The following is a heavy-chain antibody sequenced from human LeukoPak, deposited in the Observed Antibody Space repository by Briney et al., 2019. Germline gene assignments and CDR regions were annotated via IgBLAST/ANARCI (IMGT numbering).Heavy chain of an antibody. CDR2: WST. D-gene: IGHD6-19*01. CDR3: ARAIPRHSSGWYAPGMDV. J-gene: IGHJ6*02. V-gene: IGHV4-4*07. Sequence: SETLSLTCTVSGDSISSYYWSWIRQPAGKGLEWIGRWSTNYNPPLKSRVTMSVDTSKNQISLKLSSVTAADTAVYYCARAIPRHSSGWYAPGMDVWGQGTTVTVS. CDR1: GDSISSYY.